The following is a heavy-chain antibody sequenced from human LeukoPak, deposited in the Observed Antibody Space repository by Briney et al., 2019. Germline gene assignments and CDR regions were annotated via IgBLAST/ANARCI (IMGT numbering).Heavy chain of an antibody. J-gene: IGHJ4*02. CDR1: GYTFTNYG. D-gene: IGHD6-25*01. CDR2: ISAYNGNT. CDR3: ASRLSRGYGSDY. Sequence: ASVKVSCKASGYTFTNYGISWVRQAPGQGLEWMGWISAYNGNTNYTQKLQGRVTMTTDTSTSTAYMELRSLRSDDTAVYYCASRLSRGYGSDYWGQGTLVTVSS. V-gene: IGHV1-18*01.